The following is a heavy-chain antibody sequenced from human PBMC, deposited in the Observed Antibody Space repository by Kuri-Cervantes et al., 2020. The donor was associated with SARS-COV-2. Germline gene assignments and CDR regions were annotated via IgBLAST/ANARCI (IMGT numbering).Heavy chain of an antibody. CDR3: AKDQSGCSGGSCYIWFDY. CDR1: GFTVSSKY. D-gene: IGHD2-15*01. J-gene: IGHJ4*02. CDR2: IYSGANT. V-gene: IGHV3-53*01. Sequence: GGSLRLSCAASGFTVSSKYMSWVRQAPGKGLEWVSVIYSGANTAYAGSVKGRFTISRDNSKNTLYLQMNSLRAEDTAVYYCAKDQSGCSGGSCYIWFDYWGQGTLVTVSS.